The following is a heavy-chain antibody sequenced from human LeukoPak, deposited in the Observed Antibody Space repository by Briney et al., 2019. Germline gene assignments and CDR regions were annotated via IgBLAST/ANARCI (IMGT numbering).Heavy chain of an antibody. J-gene: IGHJ4*02. CDR2: IYYSGST. Sequence: PSETLSLTCTVSGGSISSSSYYWGWIRQPPGTGLEWIGSIYYSGSTYYNPSLKSRVTISVDTSKNQFSLKLSSVTAADTAVYYCAGGIGGYYGSGSRPYWGQGTLVTVSS. CDR1: GGSISSSSYY. CDR3: AGGIGGYYGSGSRPY. D-gene: IGHD3-10*01. V-gene: IGHV4-39*07.